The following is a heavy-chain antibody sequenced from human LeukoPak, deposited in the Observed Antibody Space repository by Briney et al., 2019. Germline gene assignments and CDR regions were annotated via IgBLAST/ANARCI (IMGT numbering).Heavy chain of an antibody. V-gene: IGHV1-69*13. CDR2: IIPIFGTA. CDR3: AREGAWDSSGYFQYNWFDP. CDR1: GGTFSSYA. D-gene: IGHD3-22*01. J-gene: IGHJ5*02. Sequence: SVKVSCKASGGTFSSYAISWVRQAPGQGLEWMGGIIPIFGTANYAQKFQGRVTITADESTSTAYMELSSLRSEDTAVYYCAREGAWDSSGYFQYNWFDPWGQGTLVTASS.